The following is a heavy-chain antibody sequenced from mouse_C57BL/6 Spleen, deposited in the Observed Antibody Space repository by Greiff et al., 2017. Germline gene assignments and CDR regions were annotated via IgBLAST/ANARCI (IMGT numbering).Heavy chain of an antibody. Sequence: DVKLVESGGGLVKPGGSLKLSCAASGFTFSDYGMHWVRQAPEKGLEWVAYISSGSSTIYYADTVKGRFTISRDNAKNTLFLQMTSLRSEDTAMYYCAREGANWDYFDYWGQGTTLTVSS. CDR3: AREGANWDYFDY. CDR2: ISSGSSTI. V-gene: IGHV5-17*01. D-gene: IGHD4-1*01. CDR1: GFTFSDYG. J-gene: IGHJ2*01.